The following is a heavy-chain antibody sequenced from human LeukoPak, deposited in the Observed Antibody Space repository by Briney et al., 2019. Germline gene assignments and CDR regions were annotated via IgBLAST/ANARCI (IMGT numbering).Heavy chain of an antibody. Sequence: PGGSLRLSCAASGFTFGSYGMHWVRQAPGKGLEWVAVIWYDGSNKYYADSVKGRFTISRDNSKNTLYLQMNSLRAEDTAVYYCARDPVPMVRGVIGWFDPWGQGTLVTVSS. CDR1: GFTFGSYG. D-gene: IGHD3-10*01. CDR2: IWYDGSNK. J-gene: IGHJ5*02. V-gene: IGHV3-33*01. CDR3: ARDPVPMVRGVIGWFDP.